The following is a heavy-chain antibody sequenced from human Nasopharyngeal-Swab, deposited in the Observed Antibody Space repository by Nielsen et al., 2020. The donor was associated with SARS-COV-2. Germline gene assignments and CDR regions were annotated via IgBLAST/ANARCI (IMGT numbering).Heavy chain of an antibody. V-gene: IGHV3-53*01. Sequence: VRQAPGKGLEWVSVIYSGGSTYYAGSVKGRFTISRDNSKNTLYLQMNSLRAEDTAVYYCARAYYDFWSGPGYYYYYMDVWGKGTTVTVSS. CDR2: IYSGGST. CDR3: ARAYYDFWSGPGYYYYYMDV. D-gene: IGHD3-3*01. J-gene: IGHJ6*03.